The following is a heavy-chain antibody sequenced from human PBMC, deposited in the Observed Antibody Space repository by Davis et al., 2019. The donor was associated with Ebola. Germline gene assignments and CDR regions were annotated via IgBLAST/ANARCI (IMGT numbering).Heavy chain of an antibody. Sequence: MPSETLSLTCAVYGGSFSGYYWSWIRQPPGKGLEWIGEINHSGSTNYNPSLKSRVTLSVDTSKNQFSLKLSSVTAADTAVYYCARRAPYSYGYRWFDPWGQGTLVTVSS. D-gene: IGHD5-18*01. J-gene: IGHJ5*02. CDR1: GGSFSGYY. CDR3: ARRAPYSYGYRWFDP. CDR2: INHSGST. V-gene: IGHV4-34*01.